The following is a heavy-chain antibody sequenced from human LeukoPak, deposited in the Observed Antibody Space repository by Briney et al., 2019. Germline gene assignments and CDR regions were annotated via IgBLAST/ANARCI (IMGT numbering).Heavy chain of an antibody. CDR3: ARDGAAAAGDKSFDY. J-gene: IGHJ4*02. CDR1: GYTFTSYA. D-gene: IGHD6-13*01. V-gene: IGHV1-3*01. Sequence: ASVKVSCKASGYTFTSYAMHWVRQAPGQRLEWMGWINAGNGNTKYSQKFQGRVTITRDTSASTAYMELSSLRSDDTAVYYCARDGAAAAGDKSFDYWGQGTLVTVSS. CDR2: INAGNGNT.